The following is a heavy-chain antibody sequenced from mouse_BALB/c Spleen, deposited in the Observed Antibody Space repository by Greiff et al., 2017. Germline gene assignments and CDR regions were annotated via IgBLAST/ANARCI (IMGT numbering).Heavy chain of an antibody. V-gene: IGHV7-3*02. CDR2: IRNKANGYTT. J-gene: IGHJ3*01. CDR3: ARDINDYYGSGYEDY. CDR1: GFTFTDYY. Sequence: DVQLVESGGGLVQPGRSLRLSCAASGFTFTDYYMSWVRQPPGKALEWLGFIRNKANGYTTEYSASVKGRFTITRDNTQSILHLQMNTLRAEDSATNYYARDINDYYGSGYEDYWGQGTLVTVSA. D-gene: IGHD1-1*01.